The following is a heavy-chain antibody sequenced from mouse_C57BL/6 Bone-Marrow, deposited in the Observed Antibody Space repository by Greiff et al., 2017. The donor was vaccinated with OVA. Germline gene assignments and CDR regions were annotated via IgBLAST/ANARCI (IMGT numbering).Heavy chain of an antibody. V-gene: IGHV5-17*01. CDR3: ARQGRVYYFDY. CDR2: ISSGSSTI. D-gene: IGHD3-3*01. Sequence: EVKVVESGGGLVKPGGSLKLSCAASGFTFSDYGMHWVRQAPEKGLEWVAYISSGSSTIYYADTVKGRFTISRDNAKNTLFLQMTSLRSEDTAMYYCARQGRVYYFDYWGQGTTLTVSS. CDR1: GFTFSDYG. J-gene: IGHJ2*01.